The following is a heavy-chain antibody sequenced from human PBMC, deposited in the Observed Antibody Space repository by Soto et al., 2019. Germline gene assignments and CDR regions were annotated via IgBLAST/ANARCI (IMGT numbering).Heavy chain of an antibody. J-gene: IGHJ3*02. CDR2: INHSGST. Sequence: SETLSLTCAVYGGSFSGYYWSWIRQPPGKGLEWIGEINHSGSTNYNPSLQSRVTISVDTSKNQFSLKLSSVTATDTAVYYCARRYGRAFDIWGQGTMVTVSS. D-gene: IGHD4-17*01. V-gene: IGHV4-34*01. CDR1: GGSFSGYY. CDR3: ARRYGRAFDI.